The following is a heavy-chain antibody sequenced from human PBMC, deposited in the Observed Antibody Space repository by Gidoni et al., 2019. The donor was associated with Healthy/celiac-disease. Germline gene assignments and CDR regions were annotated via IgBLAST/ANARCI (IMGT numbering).Heavy chain of an antibody. CDR2: IYPGHADT. CDR1: GYCLTSYW. V-gene: IGHV5-51*01. CDR3: ARRIPIQGAFDY. D-gene: IGHD2-15*01. Sequence: ELQPAPSGAKVTNHGHSLKLTCRGSGYCLTSYWIGWVRQLHVKGLEWMGIIYPGHADTRYSPSFQGQVTISADKSISTAYLQWSSLKASDTAMYYCARRIPIQGAFDYWGQGTLVTVSS. J-gene: IGHJ4*02.